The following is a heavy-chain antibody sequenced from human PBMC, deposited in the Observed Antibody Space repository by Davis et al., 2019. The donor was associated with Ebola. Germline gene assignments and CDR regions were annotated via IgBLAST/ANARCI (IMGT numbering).Heavy chain of an antibody. CDR3: AKRATVKVAGANYYNAMDV. Sequence: PGGSLRLSCVASGFTFSTYVMTWVRQAPGKGLEWVSGIGGGGGSTYYADSVKGRFTISRDNSKNTLYLQMNSLRAEDTAVFYCAKRATVKVAGANYYNAMDVWGKGTTVTVSS. CDR1: GFTFSTYV. J-gene: IGHJ6*04. V-gene: IGHV3-23*01. CDR2: IGGGGGST. D-gene: IGHD6-19*01.